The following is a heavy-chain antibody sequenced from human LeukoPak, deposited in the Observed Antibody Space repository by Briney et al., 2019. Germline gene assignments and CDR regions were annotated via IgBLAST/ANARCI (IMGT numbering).Heavy chain of an antibody. J-gene: IGHJ4*02. CDR1: GFTFSSYA. Sequence: GGSLRLSCAASGFTFSSYAMGWVRQAPGKGLDCFLAISGGSVGATYYADAVKGRFTISRDNSKTTLYLEMNSLRAEDTAVYYCAKGSSSGRPYFFDYWGQGSLVAVSS. D-gene: IGHD3-3*01. CDR3: AKGSSSGRPYFFDY. CDR2: ISGGSVGAT. V-gene: IGHV3-23*01.